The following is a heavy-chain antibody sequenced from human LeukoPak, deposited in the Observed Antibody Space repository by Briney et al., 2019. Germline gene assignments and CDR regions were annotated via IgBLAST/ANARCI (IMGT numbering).Heavy chain of an antibody. Sequence: GGSLRLSCAASGFTLSSYAMNWVRQAPGKGLDWVSVISTSGGTTYYADSVKGRFTISRDKSKNTLYLQMNSLSVEDTAVYYCAKDEVLWFGERAFDIWGHGTMVTVSS. CDR1: GFTLSSYA. J-gene: IGHJ3*02. D-gene: IGHD3-10*01. CDR2: ISTSGGTT. CDR3: AKDEVLWFGERAFDI. V-gene: IGHV3-23*01.